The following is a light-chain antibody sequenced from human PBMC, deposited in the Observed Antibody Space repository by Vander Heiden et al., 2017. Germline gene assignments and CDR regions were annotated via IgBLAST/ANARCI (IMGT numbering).Light chain of an antibody. CDR2: DVN. CDR3: CSYAGSFRV. Sequence: QSALTPPRSVSGSPGQSVTISCTGTSSDVGGYNYVSWYQQHPGKAPKLMMYDVNKRPSGVPDRFSGSKSDNTASLTISGLQAEDEADYYCCSYAGSFRVVGTGTKVTVL. CDR1: SSDVGGYNY. V-gene: IGLV2-11*01. J-gene: IGLJ1*01.